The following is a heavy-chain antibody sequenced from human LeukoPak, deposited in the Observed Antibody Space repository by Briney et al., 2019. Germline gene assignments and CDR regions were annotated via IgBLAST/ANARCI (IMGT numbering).Heavy chain of an antibody. D-gene: IGHD3-3*01. CDR3: ARDVSLPGYDFWSGYFDY. V-gene: IGHV3-21*01. CDR2: IGSSSSYI. CDR1: GFTFSSYS. J-gene: IGHJ4*02. Sequence: GGSLRLSCAASGFTFSSYSMNWVRQAPGEGLEWVSSIGSSSSYIYYADSVKGRFTISRDNAKNSLYLQMNSLRAEDTAVYYCARDVSLPGYDFWSGYFDYWGRGTLVTVSS.